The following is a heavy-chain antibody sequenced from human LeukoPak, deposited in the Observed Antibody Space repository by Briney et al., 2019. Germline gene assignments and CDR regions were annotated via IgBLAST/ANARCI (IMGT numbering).Heavy chain of an antibody. J-gene: IGHJ4*02. Sequence: PSETLSLTCTVSGGSISSYYWGWIRQPPGKGLEWIGYIYYSGSTNYNPSLKSRVTISVDTSKNQFSLKLSSVTAADTAVYYCARLYGSGSPFDYWGQGTLVTVSS. D-gene: IGHD3-10*01. CDR1: GGSISSYY. CDR3: ARLYGSGSPFDY. CDR2: IYYSGST. V-gene: IGHV4-59*01.